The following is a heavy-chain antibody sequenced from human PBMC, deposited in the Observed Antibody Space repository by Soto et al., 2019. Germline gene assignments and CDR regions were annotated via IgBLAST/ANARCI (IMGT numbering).Heavy chain of an antibody. V-gene: IGHV4-34*01. Sequence: SETLSLTCAVYGGSFSGFYWSWIRQTPGKGLEWIGYINDSGTINYNPSLKSRVTISVDTSKNQFSLKLSSVTAADTAVYYCARVPLSGDDILTGFWFDPWGQGTLVTVSS. J-gene: IGHJ5*02. D-gene: IGHD3-9*01. CDR1: GGSFSGFY. CDR3: ARVPLSGDDILTGFWFDP. CDR2: INDSGTI.